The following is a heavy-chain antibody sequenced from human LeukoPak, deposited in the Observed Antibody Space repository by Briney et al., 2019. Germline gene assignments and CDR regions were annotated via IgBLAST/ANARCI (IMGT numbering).Heavy chain of an antibody. CDR2: INHSGNT. J-gene: IGHJ4*02. CDR1: DYSISSGYY. Sequence: SETLSLTCTVSDYSISSGYYWAWIRQSPRKGLEWIASINHSGNTFYNPSLKSRVTISVDTSKNQFSLKLSSVTAADTAVYHCAGERRPFVYRGQGTLVTVSS. V-gene: IGHV4-38-2*02. CDR3: AGERRPFVY.